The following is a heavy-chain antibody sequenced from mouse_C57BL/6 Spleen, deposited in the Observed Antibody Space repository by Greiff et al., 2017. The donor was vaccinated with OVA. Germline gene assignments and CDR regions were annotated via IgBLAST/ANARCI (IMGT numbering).Heavy chain of an antibody. CDR2: INPNNGGT. D-gene: IGHD1-1*01. V-gene: IGHV1-26*01. CDR3: ASTTVVADYFDY. Sequence: EVQLQQSGPELVKPGASVKISCKASGYTFTDYYMNWVKQSHGKSLEWIGDINPNNGGTSYNQKLKGKATLTVDKSSITSYQELRSLTSEDSAVYYCASTTVVADYFDYWGQGTTLTVSS. CDR1: GYTFTDYY. J-gene: IGHJ2*01.